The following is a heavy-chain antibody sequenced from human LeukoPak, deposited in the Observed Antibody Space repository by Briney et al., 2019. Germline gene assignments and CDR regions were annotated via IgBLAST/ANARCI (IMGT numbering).Heavy chain of an antibody. CDR1: GGTFSSYA. D-gene: IGHD5-18*01. CDR2: IIPIFGTA. CDR3: ARDRGGGYSYGYYY. J-gene: IGHJ4*02. V-gene: IGHV1-69*13. Sequence: SVKVSCKASGGTFSSYAISWVRQAPGQGLEWMGGIIPIFGTANYAQKFQGRVTITADESTSTAYMELSSLGSEDTAVYYCARDRGGGYSYGYYYWGQGTLVTVSS.